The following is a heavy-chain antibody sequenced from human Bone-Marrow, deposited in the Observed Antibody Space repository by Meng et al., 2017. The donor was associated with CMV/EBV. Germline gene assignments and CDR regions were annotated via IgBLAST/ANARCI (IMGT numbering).Heavy chain of an antibody. CDR2: TGWNSGSI. CDR3: AKEACSTTSCYYNYYYGLDV. J-gene: IGHJ6*02. Sequence: GGSLRLSCVASGFSFEDYAMHWVRQVPGKGLEWVSRTGWNSGSIGYADSVKGRFTISRDNSKNTLFLQMNSLRAEDTAVYYCAKEACSTTSCYYNYYYGLDVWGQGTTVTVSS. V-gene: IGHV3-9*01. D-gene: IGHD2-2*01. CDR1: GFSFEDYA.